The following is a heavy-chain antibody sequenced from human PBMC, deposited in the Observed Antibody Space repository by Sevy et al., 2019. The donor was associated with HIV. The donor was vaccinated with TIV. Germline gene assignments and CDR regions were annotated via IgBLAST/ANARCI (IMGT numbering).Heavy chain of an antibody. CDR3: ARDLRITWIQLWRDAFDI. Sequence: GGSLRLSCAASGFTFSSYSMNWVRQAPGKGLEWVSSISSSSSYIYYADSVKGRFTISRDNAKNSLYLQMNSLRAEDTAVYYCARDLRITWIQLWRDAFDIWGQGTMVTVSS. V-gene: IGHV3-21*01. J-gene: IGHJ3*02. CDR1: GFTFSSYS. D-gene: IGHD5-18*01. CDR2: ISSSSSYI.